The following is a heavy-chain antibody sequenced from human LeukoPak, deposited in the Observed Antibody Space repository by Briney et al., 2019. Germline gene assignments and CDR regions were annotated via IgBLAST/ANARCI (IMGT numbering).Heavy chain of an antibody. J-gene: IGHJ5*02. Sequence: PSETLSLTCDVFGFPISSGFSWAWIRQSPGKGLEWIASIPYSANTYYKPSLESRLFISADTSKNQFSVRLTSVTAADSAVYYCARVGAVPGIDPWGQGILVTVSS. D-gene: IGHD3-16*01. CDR2: IPYSANT. V-gene: IGHV4-38-2*01. CDR1: GFPISSGFS. CDR3: ARVGAVPGIDP.